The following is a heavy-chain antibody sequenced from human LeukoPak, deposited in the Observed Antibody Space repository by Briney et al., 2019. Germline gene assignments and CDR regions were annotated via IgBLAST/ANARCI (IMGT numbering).Heavy chain of an antibody. CDR3: ARVPIYYGSGSYYKVQNYYYYYMDV. Sequence: PWASVKVSCKASGYTFTSYGISWVRQAPGQGLEWMGWISAYNGNTNYAQKLQGRVTMTTDTSTSTAYMELRSLRSDDTAVYYCARVPIYYGSGSYYKVQNYYYYYMDVWGKGTTVTVSS. CDR2: ISAYNGNT. CDR1: GYTFTSYG. D-gene: IGHD3-10*01. J-gene: IGHJ6*03. V-gene: IGHV1-18*01.